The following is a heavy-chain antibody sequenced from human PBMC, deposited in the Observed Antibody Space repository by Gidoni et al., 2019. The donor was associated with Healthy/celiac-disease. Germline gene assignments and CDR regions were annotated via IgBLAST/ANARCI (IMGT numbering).Heavy chain of an antibody. CDR1: GSSFTSYW. CDR2: IYPGDSDT. CDR3: ARRKSEGYSSSWYWDY. J-gene: IGHJ4*02. Sequence: EVQLVQSGAAVTKPGASLKISCKGSGSSFTSYWIGWVRQMPGKGLEWMGIIYPGDSDTRYSPSFQGQVTISADKSISTAYLQWSSLKASDTAMYYCARRKSEGYSSSWYWDYWGQGTLVTVSS. D-gene: IGHD6-13*01. V-gene: IGHV5-51*01.